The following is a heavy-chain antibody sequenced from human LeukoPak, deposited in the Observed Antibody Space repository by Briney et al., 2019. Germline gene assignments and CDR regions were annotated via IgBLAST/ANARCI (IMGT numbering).Heavy chain of an antibody. CDR2: TSDSGGNT. CDR1: GFTFSSYA. CDR3: ARVSRDGYKKGYFDY. D-gene: IGHD5-24*01. J-gene: IGHJ4*02. V-gene: IGHV3-23*01. Sequence: PGGSLRLSCAASGFTFSSYAMSWVRQAPGKGLEWVSATSDSGGNTYYADFVKGRFTISRDNSKSTLYLQMNSLRAEDTAVYYCARVSRDGYKKGYFDYWGQGTLVTVSS.